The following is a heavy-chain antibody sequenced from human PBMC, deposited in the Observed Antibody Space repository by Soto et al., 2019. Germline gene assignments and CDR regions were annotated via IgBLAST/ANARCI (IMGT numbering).Heavy chain of an antibody. J-gene: IGHJ6*02. CDR3: ARAVRFTLLYYYGMDV. Sequence: QVQLVQSGAEVKKPGASVKVSCKASGYTFTSYGISWVRQAPGQGLEWMGWISAYNGNTNYAQKLQGRVTMTTDTSTSTAYMKLRSLRSDDTAVYYCARAVRFTLLYYYGMDVWGQGTTVTVSS. CDR2: ISAYNGNT. V-gene: IGHV1-18*01. D-gene: IGHD4-17*01. CDR1: GYTFTSYG.